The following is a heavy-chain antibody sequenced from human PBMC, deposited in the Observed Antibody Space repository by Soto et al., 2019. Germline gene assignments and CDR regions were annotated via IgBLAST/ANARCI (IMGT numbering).Heavy chain of an antibody. D-gene: IGHD3-10*01. J-gene: IGHJ6*03. CDR3: AADGMVRGVIPHYYYYMDV. CDR2: IVVGSGNT. CDR1: GFTFTSSA. V-gene: IGHV1-58*02. Sequence: GPSVKVSCKASGFTFTSSAMQWVRQARGQRLEWIGWIVVGSGNTNYAQKFQERVTITRDMSTSTAYMELSSLRSEDTAVYYCAADGMVRGVIPHYYYYMDVWGKGTTVTVSS.